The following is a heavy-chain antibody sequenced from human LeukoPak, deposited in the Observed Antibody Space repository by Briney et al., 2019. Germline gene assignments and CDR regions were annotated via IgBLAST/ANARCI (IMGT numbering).Heavy chain of an antibody. J-gene: IGHJ4*02. Sequence: ASVKVCCKASGYTFTSYGISWVRQAPGQGVEWMGWISAYNGNTNYAQKLQGRVTMTTDTSTSTAYMELRSLRSDDTAVYYCARSDYDFWSGYPPFDYWGQGTLVTVSS. CDR3: ARSDYDFWSGYPPFDY. CDR1: GYTFTSYG. CDR2: ISAYNGNT. V-gene: IGHV1-18*01. D-gene: IGHD3-3*01.